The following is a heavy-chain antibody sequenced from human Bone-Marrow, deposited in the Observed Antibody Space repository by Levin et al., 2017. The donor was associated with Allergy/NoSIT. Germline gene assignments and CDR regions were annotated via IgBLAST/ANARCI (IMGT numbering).Heavy chain of an antibody. CDR2: ISSSTYNI. CDR3: VRESGDGLGDH. V-gene: IGHV3-21*01. Sequence: GESLKISCAASGFIFSDYAMNWVRQAPGKGLEWVSSISSSTYNIYYADSVKGRFIISRDNAKDSLYLQMNSLRDDDTAVYYCVRESGDGLGDHWGQGTLVTVSS. J-gene: IGHJ4*02. CDR1: GFIFSDYA. D-gene: IGHD5-24*01.